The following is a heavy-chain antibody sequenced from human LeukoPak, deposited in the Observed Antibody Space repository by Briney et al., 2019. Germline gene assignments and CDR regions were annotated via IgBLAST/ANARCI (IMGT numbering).Heavy chain of an antibody. CDR2: INPSGGST. CDR3: ASAIFASLYYYRMDV. CDR1: GYTFTNYY. D-gene: IGHD2-2*02. Sequence: ASVTVSCKASGYTFTNYYMHWLRQAPGQGLAWMGIINPSGGSTSYAQKFQGRVTMTRDTSTSTVYMQLSSLRSEDTAVYYCASAIFASLYYYRMDVWGQGTTVTVPS. J-gene: IGHJ6*02. V-gene: IGHV1-46*01.